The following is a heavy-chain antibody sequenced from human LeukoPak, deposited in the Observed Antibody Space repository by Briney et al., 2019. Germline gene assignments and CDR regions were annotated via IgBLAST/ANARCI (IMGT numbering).Heavy chain of an antibody. D-gene: IGHD6-13*01. J-gene: IGHJ4*02. CDR2: INWNGGST. V-gene: IGHV3-20*04. CDR3: AKSFGPVIAAAGTGAD. Sequence: GGSLRLSCAASGFTFDDYGMSWVRQAPGKGLERVSGINWNGGSTGYADSVKGRFTISRDNAKNSLYLQMNSLRAEDTAVYYCAKSFGPVIAAAGTGADWGQGTLVTVSS. CDR1: GFTFDDYG.